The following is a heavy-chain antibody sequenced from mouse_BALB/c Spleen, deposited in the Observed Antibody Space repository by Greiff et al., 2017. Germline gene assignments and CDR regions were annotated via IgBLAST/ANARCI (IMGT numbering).Heavy chain of an antibody. J-gene: IGHJ3*01. CDR1: GFSLTSYG. CDR2: IWAGGST. V-gene: IGHV2-9*02. D-gene: IGHD2-4*01. CDR3: ARGKDYGGAY. Sequence: QVQLQQSGPGLVAPSQSLSITCTVSGFSLTSYGVHWVRQPPGKGLEWLGVIWAGGSTNYNSALMSRLSISKDNSKSQVFLKMNSLQTEDTAMYYCARGKDYGGAYWGQGTLVTVSA.